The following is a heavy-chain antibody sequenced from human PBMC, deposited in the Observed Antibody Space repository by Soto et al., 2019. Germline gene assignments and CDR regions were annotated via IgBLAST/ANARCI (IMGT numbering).Heavy chain of an antibody. D-gene: IGHD3-3*01. CDR3: ARHDGNYDSRFDP. CDR1: GGSISSYY. J-gene: IGHJ5*02. CDR2: IYYSGST. V-gene: IGHV4-59*08. Sequence: SSETLSLTCTVSGGSISSYYWSWIRQPPGKGLEWIGYIYYSGSTNYNPSLKSRVTISVDTSKNQFSLKLSSVTAADTAVYYCARHDGNYDSRFDPWGQGTLVTVSS.